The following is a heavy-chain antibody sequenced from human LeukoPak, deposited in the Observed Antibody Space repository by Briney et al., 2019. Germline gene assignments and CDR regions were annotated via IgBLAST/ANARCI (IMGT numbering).Heavy chain of an antibody. Sequence: GGSLRLSCAASGFTFSSYAMSWFRPAPGKGLEGVSAISGRGGSTYYADSVEGRFTISRDNSKNTLNLQMNSLRAEDTAVYYCAKERKGHFGTTGRYYFDYWGQGTLVTVSS. D-gene: IGHD1-1*01. CDR3: AKERKGHFGTTGRYYFDY. V-gene: IGHV3-23*01. CDR2: ISGRGGST. J-gene: IGHJ4*02. CDR1: GFTFSSYA.